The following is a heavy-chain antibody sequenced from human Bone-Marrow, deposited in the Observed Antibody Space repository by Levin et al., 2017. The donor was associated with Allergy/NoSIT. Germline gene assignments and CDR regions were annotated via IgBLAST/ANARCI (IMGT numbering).Heavy chain of an antibody. V-gene: IGHV1-2*02. J-gene: IGHJ5*02. CDR1: GYTFTGYY. D-gene: IGHD5-12*01. CDR2: INPNSGGT. Sequence: ASVKVSCKASGYTFTGYYMHWVRQAPGQGLEWMGWINPNSGGTNYAQKFQGRVTMTRDTSISTAYMELSRLRSDDTAVYYCARVDIVATIRGWFDPWGQGTLVTVSS. CDR3: ARVDIVATIRGWFDP.